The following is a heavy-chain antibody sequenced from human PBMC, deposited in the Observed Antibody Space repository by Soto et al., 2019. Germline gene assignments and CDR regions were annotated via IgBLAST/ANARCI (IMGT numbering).Heavy chain of an antibody. J-gene: IGHJ5*02. Sequence: TSETLSLTCTVSGGSISSYYWSWIRQPPGKGLEWIGYIYYSGNTNYNPSLKSRVTISVDTSKNQFSLKLSSVTAADTAVYYCARLIGRDWFDPWGQGTLVTVSS. V-gene: IGHV4-59*08. CDR2: IYYSGNT. CDR1: GGSISSYY. CDR3: ARLIGRDWFDP.